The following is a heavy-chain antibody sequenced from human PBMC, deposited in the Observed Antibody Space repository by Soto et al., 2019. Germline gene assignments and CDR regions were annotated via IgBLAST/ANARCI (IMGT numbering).Heavy chain of an antibody. D-gene: IGHD6-13*01. Sequence: ASVKVSCKAGGYRFTSYAMHWVRRAPGQRLEWMGWINAGNGNTKYSQKFQGRVTITRDTSASTAYMELSSLRSEDTAVYYCASPLRSSLYYYGMDVWGQGTTVTVSS. CDR1: GYRFTSYA. CDR3: ASPLRSSLYYYGMDV. J-gene: IGHJ6*02. V-gene: IGHV1-3*01. CDR2: INAGNGNT.